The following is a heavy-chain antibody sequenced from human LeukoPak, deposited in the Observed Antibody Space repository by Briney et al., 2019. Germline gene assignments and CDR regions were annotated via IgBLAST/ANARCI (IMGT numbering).Heavy chain of an antibody. CDR2: ISSSGSTI. D-gene: IGHD2-2*01. V-gene: IGHV3-11*01. Sequence: GGSLRLSCAASGFTFSDYYMSWIRQAPGKGLEWVSYISSSGSTIYYADSVKGRFTISRDNAKNSVYLQMNSLRAEDTALYYCAKLPYQMLMFADYWGQGTLVTVSS. CDR3: AKLPYQMLMFADY. J-gene: IGHJ4*02. CDR1: GFTFSDYY.